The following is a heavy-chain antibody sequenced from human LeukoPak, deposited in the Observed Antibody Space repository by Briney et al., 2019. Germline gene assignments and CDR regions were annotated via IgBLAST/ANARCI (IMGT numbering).Heavy chain of an antibody. CDR1: GFTFSSYG. CDR2: IWYDGSNK. V-gene: IGHV3-33*08. CDR3: AREVGVPAALTYYYYGMDV. J-gene: IGHJ6*02. D-gene: IGHD2-2*01. Sequence: PGGSLRLSCAASGFTFSSYGMHWVRQAPGKGLEWVAVIWYDGSNKYYADSVKGRFTISRDNSKNTLYLQMNSLRAEDTAVYYCAREVGVPAALTYYYYGMDVWGQGTTVTVSS.